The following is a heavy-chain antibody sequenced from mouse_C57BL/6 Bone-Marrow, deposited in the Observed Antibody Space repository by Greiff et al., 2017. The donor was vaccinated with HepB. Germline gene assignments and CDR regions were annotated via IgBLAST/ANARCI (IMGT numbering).Heavy chain of an antibody. CDR2: IYPSDSET. J-gene: IGHJ3*01. Sequence: QVQLQQPEAELVRPGSSVKLSCKASGYTFTSYWMDWVKQRPGQGLEWIGNIYPSDSETHYNQKFKDKATLTVDKSSSTAYMQLSSLTSEDSAVYYCARWKGSWFAYWGQGTLVTVSA. CDR1: GYTFTSYW. CDR3: ARWKGSWFAY. V-gene: IGHV1-61*01.